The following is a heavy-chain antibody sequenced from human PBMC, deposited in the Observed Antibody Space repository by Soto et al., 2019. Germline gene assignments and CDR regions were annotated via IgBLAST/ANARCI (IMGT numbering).Heavy chain of an antibody. CDR2: IIPIFGTA. CDR1: GGTFSSYA. J-gene: IGHJ5*02. Sequence: SVKVSCKASGGTFSSYAISWVRQAPGQGLEWMGGIIPIFGTANYAQKFQGRVTITADESTSTAYMELISLRSEDTAVYYCARDLSGYARDWFDPWGQGTLVTVSS. D-gene: IGHD5-12*01. V-gene: IGHV1-69*13. CDR3: ARDLSGYARDWFDP.